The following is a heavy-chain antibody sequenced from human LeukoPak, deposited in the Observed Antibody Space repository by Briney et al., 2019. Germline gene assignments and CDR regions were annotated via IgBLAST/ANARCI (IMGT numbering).Heavy chain of an antibody. CDR1: GFTFSSHA. Sequence: GGSLRLSCSASGFTFSSHAMHWVRQAPGKGLEYVSAISSNGGSTYYADSVKGRFTISRDNSKNTLYLQMSSQRAEDTAVYYCVRVAATAFLDYWGQGTLVTVSS. CDR3: VRVAATAFLDY. J-gene: IGHJ4*02. V-gene: IGHV3-64D*06. D-gene: IGHD2-15*01. CDR2: ISSNGGST.